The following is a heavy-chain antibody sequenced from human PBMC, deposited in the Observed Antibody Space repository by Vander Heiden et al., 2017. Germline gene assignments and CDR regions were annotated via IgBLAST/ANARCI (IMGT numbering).Heavy chain of an antibody. CDR2: ISAYNGNT. Sequence: QVQLVQSGAEVKKPGASVKVSCKASGYTFTSYGISWVRQAPGQGLEWMGWISAYNGNTNYAQKLQGRVTMTTDTSTSTAYMELRSLRSDDTAVYYCARDPLPDEDCSSTSCYSYYYGMDVWGQGTTVTVSS. J-gene: IGHJ6*02. CDR1: GYTFTSYG. CDR3: ARDPLPDEDCSSTSCYSYYYGMDV. V-gene: IGHV1-18*04. D-gene: IGHD2-2*02.